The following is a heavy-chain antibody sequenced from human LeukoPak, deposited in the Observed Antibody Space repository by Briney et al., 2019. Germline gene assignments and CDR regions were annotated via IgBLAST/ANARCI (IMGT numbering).Heavy chain of an antibody. D-gene: IGHD3-22*01. CDR2: ISRGSSDI. V-gene: IGHV3-21*01. CDR1: SSIYSSHT. Sequence: GGSLRLSCAAPSSIYSSHTMNWVRQAPGKGLEWVSSISRGSSDIKYADSVRGRFIISRDNAKNSLFLQLNSLRDEDMGFYYCAREYDSKGRFDWWGQGTLVTVSS. J-gene: IGHJ4*02. CDR3: AREYDSKGRFDW.